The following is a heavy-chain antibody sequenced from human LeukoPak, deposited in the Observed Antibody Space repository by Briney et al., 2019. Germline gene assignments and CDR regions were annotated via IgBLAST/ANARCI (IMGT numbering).Heavy chain of an antibody. J-gene: IGHJ6*02. CDR2: IIPIFGTA. CDR3: ASGDYYYGLDV. Sequence: SVKVSCKASGYTFTSYYMHWVRQAPGQGLEWMGGIIPIFGTANYAQKFQGRVTITADESTSTAYMELSSLRSEDTAVYYCASGDYYYGLDVWGQGTTVTVSS. CDR1: GYTFTSYY. D-gene: IGHD3-3*01. V-gene: IGHV1-69*13.